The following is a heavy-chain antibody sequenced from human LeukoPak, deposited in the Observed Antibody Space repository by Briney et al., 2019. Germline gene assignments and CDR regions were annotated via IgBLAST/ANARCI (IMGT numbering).Heavy chain of an antibody. CDR2: MNPNSGNT. CDR1: GYTFTSYD. CDR3: ARGIAVAGIRPWFDP. D-gene: IGHD6-19*01. Sequence: ASVKVSCKASGYTFTSYDINWVRQATGQGLEWMGWMNPNSGNTGYAQKFQGGVTMTRNTSISTAYMELSSLRSEDTAVYYCARGIAVAGIRPWFDPWGQGTLVTVSS. J-gene: IGHJ5*02. V-gene: IGHV1-8*01.